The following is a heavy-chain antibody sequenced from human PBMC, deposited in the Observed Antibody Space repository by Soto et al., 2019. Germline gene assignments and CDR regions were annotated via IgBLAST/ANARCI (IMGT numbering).Heavy chain of an antibody. D-gene: IGHD1-26*01. J-gene: IGHJ4*02. V-gene: IGHV1-69*01. CDR1: GGTFSSYA. CDR2: IIPIFGTA. Sequence: QVQLVQSGAEVKKPGSSVKVSCKASGGTFSSYAISWVRQAPGQGLEWMGGIIPIFGTANYAKKFQGRVTITADESTSTADMELSSLRSEDTAVYYCARDRERVGFHDYWGQGTLVTVSS. CDR3: ARDRERVGFHDY.